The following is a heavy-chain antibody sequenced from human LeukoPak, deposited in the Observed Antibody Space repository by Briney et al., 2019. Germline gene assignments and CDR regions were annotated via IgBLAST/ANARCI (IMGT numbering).Heavy chain of an antibody. Sequence: PGGSLRLSCAASGFTFSSYWMNWVRQAPGKGLEWVANIKQDGSEKYYVDSVKGRFTISRDNAKNSLYLQMNSLRAEDAAVYYCARDYTAMVIGYWGQGTLVTVSS. J-gene: IGHJ4*02. CDR2: IKQDGSEK. CDR1: GFTFSSYW. V-gene: IGHV3-7*01. CDR3: ARDYTAMVIGY. D-gene: IGHD5-18*01.